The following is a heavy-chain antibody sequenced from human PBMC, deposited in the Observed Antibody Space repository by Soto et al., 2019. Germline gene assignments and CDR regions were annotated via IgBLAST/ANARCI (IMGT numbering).Heavy chain of an antibody. CDR2: MNPNSGNT. J-gene: IGHJ6*02. CDR1: GYTFTSYD. Sequence: ASVKVSCKASGYTFTSYDIKWVRQATGQGLEWMGWMNPNSGNTGYAQKFQGRVTMTRNTSISTAYMELSSLRSEDTAVYYCASRGDSSSSGYYYYYYGMDVWGQGTTVTVSS. D-gene: IGHD6-6*01. V-gene: IGHV1-8*01. CDR3: ASRGDSSSSGYYYYYYGMDV.